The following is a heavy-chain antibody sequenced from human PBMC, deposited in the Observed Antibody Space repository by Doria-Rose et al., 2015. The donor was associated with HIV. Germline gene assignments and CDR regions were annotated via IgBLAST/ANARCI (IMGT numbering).Heavy chain of an antibody. J-gene: IGHJ4*02. CDR3: ARGNKYSSSWYVDRFDY. Sequence: WSWIRQPPGKGLEWIGEINHSGTTKHNPSLKSRVTISVDTSKNQFSLELTSVTAADTAVYYCARGNKYSSSWYVDRFDYWGQGTLVTVSS. V-gene: IGHV4-34*01. CDR2: INHSGTT. D-gene: IGHD6-13*01.